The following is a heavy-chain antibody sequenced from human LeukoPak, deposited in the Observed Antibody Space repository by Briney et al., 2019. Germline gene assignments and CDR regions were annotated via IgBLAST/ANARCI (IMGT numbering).Heavy chain of an antibody. J-gene: IGHJ6*02. V-gene: IGHV4-59*01. CDR3: ARERASPASPSYGMDV. CDR2: IYYSGST. Sequence: SETLSFTCTVSGGSISSYYWSWIRQPPGKGLEWIGYIYYSGSTNYNPSLKSRVTISVDTSKNQFSLKLSSVTAADTAVYYCARERASPASPSYGMDVWGQGTTVTVSS. CDR1: GGSISSYY.